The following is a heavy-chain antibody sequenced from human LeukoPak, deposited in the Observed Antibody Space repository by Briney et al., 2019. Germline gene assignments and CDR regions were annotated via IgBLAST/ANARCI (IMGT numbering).Heavy chain of an antibody. CDR2: IGTAGDT. J-gene: IGHJ4*02. CDR1: GFTFSSYD. V-gene: IGHV3-13*01. Sequence: GGSLRLSCAASGFTFSSYDMHWVRQATGKGLEWVSAIGTAGDTYYPGSVKGRFTISRENAKNSLYLQMNSLRARDTAVYYCARATYYYDSSGYRKLYYFDYWGQGTLVTVSS. D-gene: IGHD3-22*01. CDR3: ARATYYYDSSGYRKLYYFDY.